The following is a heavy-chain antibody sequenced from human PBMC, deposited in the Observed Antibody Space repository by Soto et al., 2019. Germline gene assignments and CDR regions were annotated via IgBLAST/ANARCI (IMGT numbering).Heavy chain of an antibody. CDR2: INPATGAA. CDR1: GYPVTAYY. Sequence: QLHLVQSGAVVKKPGASVTVSCSASGYPVTAYYMHWVRQAPGRGLEWMGGINPATGAAKYTQTFQGRVTMTRETSTSTVFMELSGLTSEDTAGFSWARGGGVGVAGSAAFDMWGQGTLVTVSS. CDR3: ARGGGVGVAGSAAFDM. D-gene: IGHD3-3*01. J-gene: IGHJ3*02. V-gene: IGHV1-2*02.